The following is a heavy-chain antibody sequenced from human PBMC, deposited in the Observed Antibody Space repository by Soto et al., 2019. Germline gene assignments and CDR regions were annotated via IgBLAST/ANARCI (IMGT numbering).Heavy chain of an antibody. J-gene: IGHJ6*02. CDR2: VYSSGAT. CDR1: GDSVSNYY. Sequence: TLSLTCTVSGDSVSNYYWSWIRQPAGRGLEWIGRVYSSGATNYNPSLNGRVTMSVDTSRNQFSLRLSSATAADTAIYYCTKGPNWNYYYYGVDVWGQGTAVTVSS. D-gene: IGHD1-20*01. CDR3: TKGPNWNYYYYGVDV. V-gene: IGHV4-4*07.